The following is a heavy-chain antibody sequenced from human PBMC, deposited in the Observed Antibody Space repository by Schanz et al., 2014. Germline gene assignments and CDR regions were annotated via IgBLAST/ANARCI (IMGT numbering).Heavy chain of an antibody. J-gene: IGHJ4*02. CDR1: GYTFTSYY. Sequence: QVQLVQSGAEVKKPGASVKVSCKASGYTFTSYYMHWVRQAPGQGLEWMGIINPSGGSTSYAQKFQGRVTMTRDTSTGTVYMELSSLRSEDTAVYYCARDGEAAAGCDYWGQGTLVTASS. CDR3: ARDGEAAAGCDY. CDR2: INPSGGST. D-gene: IGHD6-13*01. V-gene: IGHV1-46*03.